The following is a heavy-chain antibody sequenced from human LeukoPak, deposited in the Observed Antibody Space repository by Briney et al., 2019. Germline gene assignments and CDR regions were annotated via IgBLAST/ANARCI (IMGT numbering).Heavy chain of an antibody. J-gene: IGHJ6*02. CDR2: INPNSGGT. CDR1: GYTFTGYY. CDR3: ARETTGYYYGMDV. V-gene: IGHV1-2*02. D-gene: IGHD4-17*01. Sequence: ASVKVPCKASGYTFTGYYMHRVRQAPGQGLEWMGWINPNSGGTNYAQKFQGRVTMTRDTSISTAYMELSRLRSDDTAVYYCARETTGYYYGMDVWGQGTTVTVSS.